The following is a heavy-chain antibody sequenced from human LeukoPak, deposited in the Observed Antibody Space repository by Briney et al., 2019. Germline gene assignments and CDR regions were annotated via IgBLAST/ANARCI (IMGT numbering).Heavy chain of an antibody. J-gene: IGHJ6*02. Sequence: PGGSLSLSCAASGFTFCSYAVDCARQAPGGGREYVTAISGNGGSTYYANSVKGRFTITRDNSKNTLYLQMGSLRAEDMAVDYCARSRDGYYYYYGMDVWGQGTTVTVSS. CDR3: ARSRDGYYYYYGMDV. CDR2: ISGNGGST. D-gene: IGHD5-24*01. V-gene: IGHV3-64*01. CDR1: GFTFCSYA.